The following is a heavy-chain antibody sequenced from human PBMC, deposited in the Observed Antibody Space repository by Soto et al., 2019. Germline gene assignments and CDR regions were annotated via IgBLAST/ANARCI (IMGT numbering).Heavy chain of an antibody. CDR1: GFTFSSYG. V-gene: IGHV3-33*01. D-gene: IGHD3-22*01. Sequence: GSLRLSCAASGFTFSSYGMHWVRQAPGKGLEWVAVIWYDGSNKYYADSVKGRFTISRDNSKNTLYLQMNSLRAEDTAVYYCARDRRGYYDSSGLYYYYYGMDVWGQGTTVTVSS. J-gene: IGHJ6*02. CDR3: ARDRRGYYDSSGLYYYYYGMDV. CDR2: IWYDGSNK.